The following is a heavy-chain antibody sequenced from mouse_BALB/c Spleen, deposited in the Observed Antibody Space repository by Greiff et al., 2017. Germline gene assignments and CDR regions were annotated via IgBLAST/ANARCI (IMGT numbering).Heavy chain of an antibody. CDR3: ATVQLSYAMDD. CDR1: GFSLTSYG. J-gene: IGHJ4*01. V-gene: IGHV2-9*02. Sequence: VKLQESGPGLVAPSQSLSITCTVSGFSLTSYGVHWVRQPPGKGLEWLGVIWAGGSTNYNSAIMSRLSISKDNSKSQVFLKKNSPQTDDTAMYYCATVQLSYAMDDWGQGTSVTVSS. D-gene: IGHD3-1*01. CDR2: IWAGGST.